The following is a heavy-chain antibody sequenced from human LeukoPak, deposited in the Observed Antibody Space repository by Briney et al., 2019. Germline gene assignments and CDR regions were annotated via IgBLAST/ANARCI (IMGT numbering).Heavy chain of an antibody. CDR1: GFTFSDFW. CDR2: INKDGSDK. CDR3: ARNRHWSRDI. J-gene: IGHJ4*02. Sequence: GGSLRLSCAASGFTFSDFWVEWFRQAPGKGLEWVANINKDGSDKYYMDSVTGRFSISRDNAKNSLSLQMNSLRVDDMAVYYCARNRHWSRDIWGQGTLVTVSS. V-gene: IGHV3-7*01. D-gene: IGHD2-8*02.